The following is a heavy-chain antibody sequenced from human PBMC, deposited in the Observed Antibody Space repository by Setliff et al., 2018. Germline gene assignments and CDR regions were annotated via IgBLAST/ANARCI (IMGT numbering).Heavy chain of an antibody. V-gene: IGHV1-8*02. Sequence: GASVKVSCKASGYTFINYEINWVRQATGQGLEWMGGMNPNNGNTGYAQKFQGRVTMNRNTSISPAYMELSSLRSEDTAVYYCARTRGLDVWGQGTTVTVSS. J-gene: IGHJ6*02. CDR1: GYTFINYE. CDR2: MNPNNGNT. CDR3: ARTRGLDV.